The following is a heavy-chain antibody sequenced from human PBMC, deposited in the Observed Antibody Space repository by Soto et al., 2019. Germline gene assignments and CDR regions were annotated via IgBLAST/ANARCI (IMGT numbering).Heavy chain of an antibody. D-gene: IGHD1-1*01. V-gene: IGHV3-20*01. Sequence: EVQLVESGGSVIRPGGSLRLSCAASGFAFQNHGMAWVRQVPGKGLEWVAGMSGSGVNAGYADSVKGRFTISRDNGDNSLYLEINNLGVEDTALYHCARKPHWQYWYFDLWGRGTLVTVSS. J-gene: IGHJ2*01. CDR1: GFAFQNHG. CDR3: ARKPHWQYWYFDL. CDR2: MSGSGVNA.